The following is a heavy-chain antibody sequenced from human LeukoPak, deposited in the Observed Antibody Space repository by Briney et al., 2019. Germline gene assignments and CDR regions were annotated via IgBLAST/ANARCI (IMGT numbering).Heavy chain of an antibody. CDR1: GFTFSSYG. V-gene: IGHV3-30*03. Sequence: PGRSLRLSCAASGFTFSSYGMHWVRQAPGKGLEWVAVISFDGSNKYHADSVKGRFSISRDNSKNTLYLQMNSLRAEDTAVYYCARTRSGTYYNAVDYWGQGTLVTVSS. CDR2: ISFDGSNK. CDR3: ARTRSGTYYNAVDY. J-gene: IGHJ4*02. D-gene: IGHD3-10*01.